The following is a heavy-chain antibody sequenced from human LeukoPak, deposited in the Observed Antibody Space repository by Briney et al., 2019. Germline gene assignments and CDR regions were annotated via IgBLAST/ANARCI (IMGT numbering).Heavy chain of an antibody. D-gene: IGHD3-16*01. J-gene: IGHJ6*02. Sequence: PGGSLRLSCAASGFTFDDYAMHWVRQAPGKGLEWVSGISWNSGSIGYADSAKGRFTISRDNAKNSLYPQMNSLRAEDTALYYCAKDSGGGGMYYYYGMDVWGQGTTVTVSS. V-gene: IGHV3-9*01. CDR2: ISWNSGSI. CDR3: AKDSGGGGMYYYYGMDV. CDR1: GFTFDDYA.